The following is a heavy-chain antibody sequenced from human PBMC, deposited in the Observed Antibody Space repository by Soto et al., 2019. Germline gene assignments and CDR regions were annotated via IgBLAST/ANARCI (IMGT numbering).Heavy chain of an antibody. D-gene: IGHD2-2*01. CDR3: ASDLVLPTTTLGYFDY. V-gene: IGHV1-3*01. Sequence: QVQLVQSGAEVKKPGASVKVSCKASGYTFTSYAIHWVRQAPGQRLEWRGWINAGNGNTKYSQKIQGRVTITRDTSAITAYMELSSLRSEDTAGYYCASDLVLPTTTLGYFDYWGQGTLVTVSS. J-gene: IGHJ4*02. CDR1: GYTFTSYA. CDR2: INAGNGNT.